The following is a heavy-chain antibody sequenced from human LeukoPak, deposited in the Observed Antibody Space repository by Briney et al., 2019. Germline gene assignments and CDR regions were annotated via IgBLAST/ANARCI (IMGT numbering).Heavy chain of an antibody. J-gene: IGHJ4*02. D-gene: IGHD3-3*01. Sequence: GGALRLSCAASGVTFSSYWMSWVRQAPGEGGERGAQIKEDGREKYYVESVKGGCTISRENAKKSLYMQKNRLRAEDTAVYNSARGAREGFLAWLLSGGGYDYWGQGTLVTVPS. CDR3: ARGAREGFLAWLLSGGGYDY. CDR1: GVTFSSYW. V-gene: IGHV3-7*01. CDR2: IKEDGREK.